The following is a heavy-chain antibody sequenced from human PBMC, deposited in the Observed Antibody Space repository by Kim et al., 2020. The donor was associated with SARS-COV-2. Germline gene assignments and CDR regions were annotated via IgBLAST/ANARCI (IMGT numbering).Heavy chain of an antibody. CDR1: GGSISSYY. J-gene: IGHJ6*02. D-gene: IGHD3-10*01. Sequence: SETLSLTCTVSGGSISSYYWSWIRQPAGKGLEWIGRIYTSGSTNYNPSLKSRVTMSVDTSKNQFSLKLSSVTAADTAVYYCAGDLMVRGVKGSYYYYGMDVGGQGNTVTVSS. CDR2: IYTSGST. CDR3: AGDLMVRGVKGSYYYYGMDV. V-gene: IGHV4-4*07.